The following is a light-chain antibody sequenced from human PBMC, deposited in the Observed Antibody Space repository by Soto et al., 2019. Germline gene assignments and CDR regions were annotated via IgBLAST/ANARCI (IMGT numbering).Light chain of an antibody. J-gene: IGKJ1*01. Sequence: IVLTQSPDTLSLSPGERATLSCRASQTISSNFLAWYQQKPGQAPRLLIYGASNRATDIPDRFIGSGSGTDFTLTISRLEPEDFAVYYCQQYGSSPRTFGQGTKVEIK. CDR2: GAS. CDR3: QQYGSSPRT. V-gene: IGKV3-20*01. CDR1: QTISSNF.